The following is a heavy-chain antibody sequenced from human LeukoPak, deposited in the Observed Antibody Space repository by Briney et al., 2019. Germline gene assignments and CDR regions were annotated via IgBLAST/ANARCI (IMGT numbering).Heavy chain of an antibody. J-gene: IGHJ4*02. CDR2: ISNNGGYT. Sequence: GGSLRLSCAASGFTFSSSAMSWVRQAPGKGLEWVSAISNNGGYTYYADSVQGRFTISRDNSKSTLCLQMDSLRAEDTAVYYCAKQLGYCSDGSCYFPYWGQGTLVTVSS. CDR3: AKQLGYCSDGSCYFPY. D-gene: IGHD2-15*01. CDR1: GFTFSSSA. V-gene: IGHV3-23*01.